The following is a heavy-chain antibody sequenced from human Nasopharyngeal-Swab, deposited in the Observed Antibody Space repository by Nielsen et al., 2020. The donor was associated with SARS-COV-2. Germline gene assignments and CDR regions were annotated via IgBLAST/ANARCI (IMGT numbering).Heavy chain of an antibody. CDR3: ARGPSSGYYLYAFDI. J-gene: IGHJ3*02. V-gene: IGHV1-69*01. CDR2: IIPIFGTA. Sequence: WVRQVPGQGLEWMGGIIPIFGTANYAQKFQGRVTITADESTSTAYMELSSLRSEDTAVYYCARGPSSGYYLYAFDIWGKGTTVTVSS. D-gene: IGHD3-22*01.